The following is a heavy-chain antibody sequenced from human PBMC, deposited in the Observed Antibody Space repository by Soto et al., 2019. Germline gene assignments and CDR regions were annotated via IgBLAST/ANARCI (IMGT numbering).Heavy chain of an antibody. V-gene: IGHV4-31*03. D-gene: IGHD4-4*01. CDR1: GGSISSGGYY. J-gene: IGHJ5*02. CDR3: ARWGNSNWFDP. CDR2: MYNSGNT. Sequence: QVQLQESGPGLVKPSQTLSLTCTVSGGSISSGGYYWSWIRQHPGKGLEWIGYMYNSGNTYYNPSLKSRVTISGETSKNQFSLKLSSVTASDTAVYYCARWGNSNWFDPWGQGTLVTVSS.